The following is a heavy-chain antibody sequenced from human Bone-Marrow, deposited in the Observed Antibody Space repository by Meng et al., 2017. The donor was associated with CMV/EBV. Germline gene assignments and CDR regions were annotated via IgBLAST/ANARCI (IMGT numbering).Heavy chain of an antibody. CDR2: IKQDGSEK. CDR3: ARDRYYYDSSGYYSY. V-gene: IGHV3-7*01. J-gene: IGHJ4*02. CDR1: GFSFSSYW. D-gene: IGHD3-22*01. Sequence: GESLKISCAASGFSFSSYWMSWVRQAPGKGLEWVANIKQDGSEKYYVDSVKGRFTISRDNAKNSLYLQMNSLRAEDTAVYYCARDRYYYDSSGYYSYWGQGTLVTVSS.